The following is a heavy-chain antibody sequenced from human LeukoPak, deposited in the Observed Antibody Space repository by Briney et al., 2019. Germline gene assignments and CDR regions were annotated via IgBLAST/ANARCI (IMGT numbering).Heavy chain of an antibody. CDR3: ARSHDHLWGNYPDY. CDR2: INHSGST. J-gene: IGHJ4*02. Sequence: SETLSLTCAVYGGSFSGYYWSWIRQPPGKGLEWIGGINHSGSTNYNPSLKSRVTLSVDKSKNQFSLRLNSVTAADTAMYYCARSHDHLWGNYPDYWGQGTLVTVSS. V-gene: IGHV4-34*01. CDR1: GGSFSGYY. D-gene: IGHD3-16*02.